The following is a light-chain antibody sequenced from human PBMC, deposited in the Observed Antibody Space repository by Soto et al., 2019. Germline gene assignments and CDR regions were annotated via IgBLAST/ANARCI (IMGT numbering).Light chain of an antibody. J-gene: IGKJ1*01. Sequence: IVLTQSPATLSLSPGERATLSCWASQSVSSYLAWYQHKPGQAPRLLIYDASNRATGIPARFSGSGSGTDFTLTINSLEPEDFAVYYCQQRSNWPWTFGQGTKVDIK. CDR2: DAS. CDR3: QQRSNWPWT. V-gene: IGKV3-11*01. CDR1: QSVSSY.